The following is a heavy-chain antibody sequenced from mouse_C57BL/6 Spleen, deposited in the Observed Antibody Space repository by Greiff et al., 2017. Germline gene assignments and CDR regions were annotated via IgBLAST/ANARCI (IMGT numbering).Heavy chain of an antibody. CDR2: ISDGGSYT. Sequence: EVKLMESGGGLVKPGGSLKLSCAASGFTFSSYAMSWVRQTPEKRLEWVATISDGGSYTYYPDNVKGRFPISRDNAKNNLYLQMSHLKSEDTAMYYCARDPLFAYWGQGTLVTVSA. V-gene: IGHV5-4*01. CDR3: ARDPLFAY. CDR1: GFTFSSYA. J-gene: IGHJ3*01.